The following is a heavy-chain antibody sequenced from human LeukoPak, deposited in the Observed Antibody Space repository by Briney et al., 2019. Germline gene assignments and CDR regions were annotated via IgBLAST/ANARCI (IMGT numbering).Heavy chain of an antibody. J-gene: IGHJ4*02. Sequence: ASVKVSCKASGGTFSSYAISWVRQAPGQGLEWMGWINPNSGGTNYAQKFQGRVTMTRDTSISTAYMELSRLRSDDTAVYYCARGIRRTTSTFDYWGQGTLVTVSS. CDR3: ARGIRRTTSTFDY. V-gene: IGHV1-2*02. CDR1: GGTFSSYA. CDR2: INPNSGGT. D-gene: IGHD1-1*01.